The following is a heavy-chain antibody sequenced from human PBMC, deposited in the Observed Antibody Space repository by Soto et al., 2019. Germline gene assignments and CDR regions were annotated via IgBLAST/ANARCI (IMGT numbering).Heavy chain of an antibody. D-gene: IGHD3-10*01. Sequence: QVQLVQSRAEVKKPGSSVKVSCKASGGTFSSYTISWVRQAPGQGLEWMGRIIPILGIANYEQKFQGRVTITADKCTSTAYMELSSLRSEDTAVYYCARQFGGDRRFDYWGQGTLVTVSS. V-gene: IGHV1-69*02. J-gene: IGHJ4*02. CDR1: GGTFSSYT. CDR3: ARQFGGDRRFDY. CDR2: IIPILGIA.